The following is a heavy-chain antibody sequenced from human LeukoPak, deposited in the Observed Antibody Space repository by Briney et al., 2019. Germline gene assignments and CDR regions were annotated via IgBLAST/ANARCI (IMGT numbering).Heavy chain of an antibody. CDR3: ARGIVTAAGTGGWYFDY. CDR2: INPNSGDT. V-gene: IGHV1-2*02. Sequence: SVNVSCKASVYTLTWYYRHWVRQAPGQAREGMGWINPNSGDTNYAQKFQSRVTMTSDPSTSRVYMELSSLRTEDTAVYYCARGIVTAAGTGGWYFDYWGQGTLVTVSS. CDR1: VYTLTWYY. J-gene: IGHJ4*02. D-gene: IGHD6-13*01.